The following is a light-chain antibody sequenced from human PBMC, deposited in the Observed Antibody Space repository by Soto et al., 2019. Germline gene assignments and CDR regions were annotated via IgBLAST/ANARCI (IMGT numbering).Light chain of an antibody. V-gene: IGKV1-5*03. CDR1: QSISTL. CDR2: KAS. CDR3: QQYNTYPLT. J-gene: IGKJ4*01. Sequence: DIQMTQSPSTLSASVGDRVTITCRASQSISTLLAWYQHKPGKAPKLLIYKASSLEGGVPSRFSGSGSGTEFNITISSLQPDDFATYYCQQYNTYPLTFGGGTTVDIK.